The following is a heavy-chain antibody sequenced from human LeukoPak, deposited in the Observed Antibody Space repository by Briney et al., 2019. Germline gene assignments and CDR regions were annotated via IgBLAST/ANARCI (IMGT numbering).Heavy chain of an antibody. J-gene: IGHJ5*02. CDR2: INHSGST. D-gene: IGHD2-2*01. CDR3: ARGKGSSATTRFDP. CDR1: GGSFSGYY. V-gene: IGHV4-34*01. Sequence: PSETLSLTCAVYGGSFSGYYWSWIRQPPGKGLEWIGEINHSGSTNYNPSLKSRVTISVDTSRNQLSLKMNSVSSTDTAVYYCARGKGSSATTRFDPWGRGTLVTVSS.